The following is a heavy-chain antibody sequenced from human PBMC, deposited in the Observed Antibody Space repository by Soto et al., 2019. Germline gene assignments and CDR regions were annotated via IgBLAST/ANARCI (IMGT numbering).Heavy chain of an antibody. V-gene: IGHV1-69*01. J-gene: IGHJ6*02. Sequence: QVQLVQSGAEVKKPGSSVKVSCKASGGTFSSYAISWVRQAPGQGLEWMGGIIPISDTTNYAQKFQGRVTITADESTITAYMELSSLRSEDTAVYYCARSQGSSTSLEIYYYYYYGMDVWGQGTKVTVSS. D-gene: IGHD2-2*01. CDR3: ARSQGSSTSLEIYYYYYYGMDV. CDR2: IIPISDTT. CDR1: GGTFSSYA.